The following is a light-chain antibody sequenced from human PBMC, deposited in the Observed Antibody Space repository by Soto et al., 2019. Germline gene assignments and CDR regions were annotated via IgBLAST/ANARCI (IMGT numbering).Light chain of an antibody. CDR3: QQSYSTPRT. Sequence: DIQMTQSPSSLSASVGDRVTITCRASQSISSYLNWYQQKPGLAPNLLIYAASSLQSGVPSRFSGSGSWTAFTLTISSLQPEDFASYYCQQSYSTPRTFGGGTKVEI. CDR1: QSISSY. V-gene: IGKV1-39*01. CDR2: AAS. J-gene: IGKJ4*01.